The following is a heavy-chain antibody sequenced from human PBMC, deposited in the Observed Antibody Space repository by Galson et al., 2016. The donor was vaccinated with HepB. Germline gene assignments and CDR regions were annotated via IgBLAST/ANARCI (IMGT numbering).Heavy chain of an antibody. Sequence: SLRLSCAASGFTFSSYWMHWVRQAPGKGLVWVSRINSDGSGRSYADSVKGRFIISRYNAKKRLYLQMNSLRAEDTAVYYCARDHRYCGGDCSRGPFDNWGQGTLVTVSS. CDR1: GFTFSSYW. CDR2: INSDGSGR. D-gene: IGHD2-21*02. J-gene: IGHJ4*02. CDR3: ARDHRYCGGDCSRGPFDN. V-gene: IGHV3-74*01.